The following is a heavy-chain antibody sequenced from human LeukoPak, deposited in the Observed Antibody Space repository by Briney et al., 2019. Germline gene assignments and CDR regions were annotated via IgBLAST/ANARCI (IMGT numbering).Heavy chain of an antibody. V-gene: IGHV3-13*01. CDR2: IGNAGDT. Sequence: GGSLRLSCAASGFTFSTYAMHWVRQATGKGLEWLSGIGNAGDTYYSGSSKGRFTVSRDNAKNSLYLQMNSMRVGDTAVYYCARAEGSGYYDLWYNYWGQGTLVTVSS. CDR3: ARAEGSGYYDLWYNY. D-gene: IGHD3-22*01. CDR1: GFTFSTYA. J-gene: IGHJ4*02.